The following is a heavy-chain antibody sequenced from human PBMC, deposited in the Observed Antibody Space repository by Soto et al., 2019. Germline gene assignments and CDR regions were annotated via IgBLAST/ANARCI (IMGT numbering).Heavy chain of an antibody. CDR1: GFIFSAYP. CDR2: IRSNGDT. J-gene: IGHJ4*02. D-gene: IGHD4-17*01. Sequence: EVQVVESGGGLVQPGGSLRLSCAASGFIFSAYPMHWVRQAPGKGLEYVSAIRSNGDTCYANSVKGRFTISRDNSKNTVYLQMGSLRAEDMAMYYCVRGDDYVPFDYWGQGTVVTVSS. V-gene: IGHV3-64*01. CDR3: VRGDDYVPFDY.